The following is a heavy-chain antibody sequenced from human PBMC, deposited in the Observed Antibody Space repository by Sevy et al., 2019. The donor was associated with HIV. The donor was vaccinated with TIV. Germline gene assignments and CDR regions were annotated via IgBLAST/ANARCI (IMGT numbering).Heavy chain of an antibody. CDR3: TGVRGLLGWFDS. V-gene: IGHV3-30*04. J-gene: IGHJ5*01. CDR2: ISYDGSRT. Sequence: GGSLRLSFAASGFTFSDYTIHWVRQAPGKGLEWVAVISYDGSRTSYADSVKGRFTISRDNSENTLFLQMNSLRAEDTAIYYCTGVRGLLGWFDSWGQGTLVTVSS. D-gene: IGHD3-10*01. CDR1: GFTFSDYT.